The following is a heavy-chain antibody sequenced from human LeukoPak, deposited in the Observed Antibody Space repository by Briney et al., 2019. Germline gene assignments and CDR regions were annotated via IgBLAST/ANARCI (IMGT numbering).Heavy chain of an antibody. CDR2: IYYSGST. V-gene: IGHV4-59*05. Sequence: PSETLSLTCTVSGGSISSYYWSWIRQPPGKGLEWIGSIYYSGSTYYNPSLKSRVTISVDTSKNQFSLKLSSVTAADTAVYYCVYYYYGMDVWGQGTTVTVSS. CDR3: VYYYYGMDV. CDR1: GGSISSYY. J-gene: IGHJ6*02.